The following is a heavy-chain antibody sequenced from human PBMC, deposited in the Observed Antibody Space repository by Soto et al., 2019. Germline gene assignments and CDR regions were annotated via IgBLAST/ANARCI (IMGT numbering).Heavy chain of an antibody. V-gene: IGHV1-18*01. CDR1: GYSFTSYG. Sequence: QVQLVQSAGEVKKPGASVKVSCKASGYSFTSYGISWVRRALGQGLEGRGGIGPYKGQTQFVGRSQGRVTMTTDTSTKTAYMELRNLRSDDTAHYYCARDLTIVPATHPRLENYGMDVWGQGTTVIVSS. D-gene: IGHD2-2*01. CDR2: IGPYKGQT. J-gene: IGHJ6*02. CDR3: ARDLTIVPATHPRLENYGMDV.